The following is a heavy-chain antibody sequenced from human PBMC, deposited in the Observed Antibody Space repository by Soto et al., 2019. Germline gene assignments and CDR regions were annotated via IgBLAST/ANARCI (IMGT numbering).Heavy chain of an antibody. D-gene: IGHD2-21*02. CDR2: VYHTGDT. CDR1: GGTVASSHW. J-gene: IGHJ5*02. V-gene: IGHV4-4*02. CDR3: AREIVTAGGNNYFDP. Sequence: SETLSLTCGVSGGTVASSHWWSLVRQSPGRGLEWIGNVYHTGDTNFNPSLQGRVTFSVDKSNNQFSLRLTSVTAADTAVYFCAREIVTAGGNNYFDPWGPGTLVTVSS.